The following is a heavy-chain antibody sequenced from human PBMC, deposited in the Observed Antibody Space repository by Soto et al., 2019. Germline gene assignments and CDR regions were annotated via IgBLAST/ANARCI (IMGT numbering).Heavy chain of an antibody. CDR3: ASWSYDSSGYSYYYYGMDV. Sequence: SVKVSCKASGGTFSSYAISWVRQAPGQGLEWMGGIIPIFGTANYAQKFQGRVTITADESTSTAYMELSSLRSEDTAVYYCASWSYDSSGYSYYYYGMDVWGQGTTVTVSS. CDR1: GGTFSSYA. V-gene: IGHV1-69*13. J-gene: IGHJ6*02. CDR2: IIPIFGTA. D-gene: IGHD3-22*01.